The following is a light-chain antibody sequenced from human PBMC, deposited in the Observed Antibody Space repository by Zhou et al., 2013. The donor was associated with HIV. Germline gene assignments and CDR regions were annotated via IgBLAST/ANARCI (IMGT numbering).Light chain of an antibody. CDR2: SAS. J-gene: IGKJ3*01. CDR1: RGISSR. CDR3: LQHNSYPLFT. Sequence: DIHLTQSPSLLSASVGDRVTITCRASRGISSRLAWYQQKPGTAPKLLIDSASSLQSGVPSRFSGSGSGTDFTFTISSLQPEDFATYYCLQHNSYPLFTFGPGTKVDIK. V-gene: IGKV1-9*01.